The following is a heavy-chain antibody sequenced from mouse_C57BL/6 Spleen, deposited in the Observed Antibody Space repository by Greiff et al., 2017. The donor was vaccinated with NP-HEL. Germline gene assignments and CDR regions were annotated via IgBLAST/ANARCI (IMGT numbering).Heavy chain of an antibody. V-gene: IGHV1-82*01. CDR1: GYAFSSSW. J-gene: IGHJ1*03. Sequence: VQLQQSGPELVKPGASVKISCKASGYAFSSSWMNWVKQRPGKGLEWIGRIYPGDGDTNYNGQFKGKAPLTANKSSRTAYLQLSSLTSEDYAVYFCAGTTVVADWYFDVWGTGTTVTVSS. CDR3: AGTTVVADWYFDV. D-gene: IGHD1-1*01. CDR2: IYPGDGDT.